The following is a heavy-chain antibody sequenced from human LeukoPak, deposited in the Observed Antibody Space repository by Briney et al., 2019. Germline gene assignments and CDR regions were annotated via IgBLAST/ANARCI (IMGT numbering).Heavy chain of an antibody. V-gene: IGHV1-2*06. J-gene: IGHJ4*02. D-gene: IGHD1-26*01. CDR1: GYTFTGYY. Sequence: ASVNVSCKASGYTFTGYYMHWVRQAPGQGLEWMGRINPNSGGTNYAQKFQGRVTMTRDTSISTAYMELSRLRSDDTAVYCCARASGERGSYYYIRSYYFDYWGQGTLVTVSS. CDR2: INPNSGGT. CDR3: ARASGERGSYYYIRSYYFDY.